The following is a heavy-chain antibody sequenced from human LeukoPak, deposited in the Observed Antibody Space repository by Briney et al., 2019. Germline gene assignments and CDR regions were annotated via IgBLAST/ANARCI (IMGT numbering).Heavy chain of an antibody. D-gene: IGHD2-2*01. V-gene: IGHV1-8*01. J-gene: IGHJ4*02. Sequence: ASVTVSCKASGYTFTSYDIKWGRQAPGQGGEWMGWMNPKSGNTVYAQTLQGRVTMTSNTSISTAYIALSSLRSEDTAVYYCARAGGRRVPAALLGYWGQGTLVTVSS. CDR1: GYTFTSYD. CDR2: MNPKSGNT. CDR3: ARAGGRRVPAALLGY.